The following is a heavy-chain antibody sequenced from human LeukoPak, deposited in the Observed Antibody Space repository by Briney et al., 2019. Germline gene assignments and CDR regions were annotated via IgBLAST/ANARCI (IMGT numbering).Heavy chain of an antibody. CDR1: GFTFSSYA. V-gene: IGHV3-23*01. D-gene: IGHD1-14*01. CDR3: AKGNGGTGGIDLFDY. Sequence: GGSLRLSCAASGFTFSSYAMSWVRQAPGKGLEWVSAISGSGGSTYYADSVKGRFTISRDNSKNTLYLQMNSLRAEDTAVYYCAKGNGGTGGIDLFDYWGQGTLVIVSS. J-gene: IGHJ4*02. CDR2: ISGSGGST.